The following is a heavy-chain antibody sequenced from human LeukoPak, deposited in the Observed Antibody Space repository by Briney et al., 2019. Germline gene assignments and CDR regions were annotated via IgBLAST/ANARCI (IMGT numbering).Heavy chain of an antibody. CDR2: INPNSGGT. V-gene: IGHV1-2*02. J-gene: IGHJ3*01. D-gene: IGHD6-19*01. CDR1: GGTFSSYA. Sequence: ASVKVSCKASGGTFSSYAISWVRQAPGQGLEWMAWINPNSGGTNYAQRFQGRVTLTRDTSIATAYMELSSLKSDDTAVYFRARDLYSSATDLYSSAWTGAFDVWGQGTMVTVSS. CDR3: ARDLYSSATDLYSSAWTGAFDV.